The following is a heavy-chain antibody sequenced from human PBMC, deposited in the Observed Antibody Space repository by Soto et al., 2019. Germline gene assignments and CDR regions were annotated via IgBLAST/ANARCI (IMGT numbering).Heavy chain of an antibody. Sequence: GGSLRLSCAASGFTFSSYEMNWVRQAPGKGLEWISYISSSSRTIYYADSVRGRFTISRDNAKNSLYLQMNSLRVEDTAVYYCAGQVYTVVTPFDYWGQGTPVTVSS. D-gene: IGHD2-21*02. CDR3: AGQVYTVVTPFDY. CDR2: ISSSSRTI. J-gene: IGHJ4*02. V-gene: IGHV3-48*03. CDR1: GFTFSSYE.